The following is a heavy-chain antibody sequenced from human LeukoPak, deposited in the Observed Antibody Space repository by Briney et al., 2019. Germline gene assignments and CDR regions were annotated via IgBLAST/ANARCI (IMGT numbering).Heavy chain of an antibody. CDR3: ARELAAGTMGFDY. Sequence: GGSLRLSCAASGFTFSSYAMHWVRQAPGKGLGWVAVISYDGSNKYYADSVKGRFTISRDNSKNTLYLQMNSLRAEDTAVYYCARELAAGTMGFDYWGQGTLVTVSS. V-gene: IGHV3-30*04. CDR2: ISYDGSNK. D-gene: IGHD6-19*01. J-gene: IGHJ4*02. CDR1: GFTFSSYA.